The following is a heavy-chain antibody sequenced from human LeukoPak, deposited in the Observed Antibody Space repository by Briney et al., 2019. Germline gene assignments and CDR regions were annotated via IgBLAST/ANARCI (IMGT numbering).Heavy chain of an antibody. CDR1: GFTFRDYY. V-gene: IGHV3-11*04. CDR2: ISSSAGTI. J-gene: IGHJ2*01. Sequence: PGGSLRLSCAASGFTFRDYYMSWIRQAPGKGLEWISYISSSAGTIHYVDSVKGRFTISRDNAKNSLYLQMDSLRVEDTAVYYCATSVTWRRLDWFIDLWGRGTLVSVSS. CDR3: ATSVTWRRLDWFIDL. D-gene: IGHD4-17*01.